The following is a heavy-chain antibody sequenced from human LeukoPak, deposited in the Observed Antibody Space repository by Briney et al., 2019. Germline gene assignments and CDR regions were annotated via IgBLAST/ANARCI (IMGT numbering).Heavy chain of an antibody. V-gene: IGHV3-23*01. Sequence: GGSLRLSCATSGFTFSSYAMNWVRQAPGKGLEWVSGISGNGGSTFYADSVKGRFTISRDNSKNTLYLQMNSLRAEDTAVYFCAKDWGYWGQGTLVTVSS. CDR2: ISGNGGST. CDR3: AKDWGY. J-gene: IGHJ4*02. D-gene: IGHD3-16*01. CDR1: GFTFSSYA.